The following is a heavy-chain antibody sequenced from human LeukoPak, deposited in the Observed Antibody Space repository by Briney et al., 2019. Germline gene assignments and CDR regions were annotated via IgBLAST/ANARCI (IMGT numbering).Heavy chain of an antibody. V-gene: IGHV4-39*01. J-gene: IGHJ4*02. CDR2: IQYGGST. D-gene: IGHD6-13*01. Sequence: SETLSLTCTVSGDSISSPTYYWGWLRQPPGMGLEWIGSIQYGGSTHCNSSLESRVTISLDTSGNHFSLKLTSVTAADTAVYYCAGHSGSWYAYIAYWGQGSLVTVSS. CDR1: GDSISSPTYY. CDR3: AGHSGSWYAYIAY.